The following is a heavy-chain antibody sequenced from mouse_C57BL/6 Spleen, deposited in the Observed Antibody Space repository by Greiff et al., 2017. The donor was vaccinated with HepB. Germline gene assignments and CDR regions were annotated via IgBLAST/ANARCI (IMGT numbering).Heavy chain of an antibody. CDR3: AREGNYGGVDY. CDR2: IYPGSGNT. J-gene: IGHJ4*01. Sequence: QVQLKQSGAELVRPGASVKLSCKASGYTFTDYYINWVKQRPGQGLEWIARIYPGSGNTYYNEKFKGKATLTAEKSSSTAYMQLSSLTSEDSAVYFCAREGNYGGVDYWGQGTSVTVSS. D-gene: IGHD2-1*01. V-gene: IGHV1-76*01. CDR1: GYTFTDYY.